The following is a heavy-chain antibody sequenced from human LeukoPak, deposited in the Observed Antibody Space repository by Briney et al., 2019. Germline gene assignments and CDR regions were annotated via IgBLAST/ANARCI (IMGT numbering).Heavy chain of an antibody. Sequence: GGSLRLSCAASGFTFSSYDMHWVRQATGKGLEWVSAIGTAGDTYYPGSVKGRFTISRENAKNSLYLQMNSLRAGDTAVYYCARGGYNWHYNWFDPWGQGTLVTVSS. D-gene: IGHD1-7*01. CDR1: GFTFSSYD. CDR2: IGTAGDT. CDR3: ARGGYNWHYNWFDP. V-gene: IGHV3-13*01. J-gene: IGHJ5*02.